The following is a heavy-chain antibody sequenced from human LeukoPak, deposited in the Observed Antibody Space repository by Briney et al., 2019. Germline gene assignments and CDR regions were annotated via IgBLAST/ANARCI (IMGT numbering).Heavy chain of an antibody. CDR1: GFIFSGFA. CDR2: MSASGSHT. J-gene: IGHJ4*02. D-gene: IGHD1/OR15-1a*01. V-gene: IGHV3-23*01. Sequence: GGSLRLSCAASGFIFSGFAMSWVRQAPGKGLEWVSGMSASGSHTHSADFVKGRFTISRDNFKNTLYLQMNGLRVEDTAVYYCAKVRSGNNYYFDYWGQGTLVTVSS. CDR3: AKVRSGNNYYFDY.